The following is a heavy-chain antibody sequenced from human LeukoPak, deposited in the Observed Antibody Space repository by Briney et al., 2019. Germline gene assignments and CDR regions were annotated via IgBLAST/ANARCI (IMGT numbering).Heavy chain of an antibody. CDR2: MCPSGRT. V-gene: IGHV4-4*08. Sequence: SETLSLTCTVSNDSISNYCCSWVRQPPGKGLEWIGFMCPSGRTDYNPSLKSRVTMSIDTSKNQLSMELRFLTAADTAVYYCATSYDGKTAPYDLWGHGTLVTVSS. J-gene: IGHJ5*02. CDR3: ATSYDGKTAPYDL. D-gene: IGHD4-23*01. CDR1: NDSISNYC.